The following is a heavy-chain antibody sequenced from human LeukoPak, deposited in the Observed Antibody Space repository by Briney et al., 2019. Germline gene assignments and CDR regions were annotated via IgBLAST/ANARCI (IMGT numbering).Heavy chain of an antibody. D-gene: IGHD1-26*01. Sequence: ASVKVSCKASGYTFTGYYMHWVRQAPGQGLEWMGWINGNSGDTNYAQKFQGRVTMTRDTSISTAYSELSGLRSDDTAVYYCARGAGAIARAFDIWGQGTMVTVSS. CDR1: GYTFTGYY. CDR3: ARGAGAIARAFDI. CDR2: INGNSGDT. V-gene: IGHV1-2*02. J-gene: IGHJ3*02.